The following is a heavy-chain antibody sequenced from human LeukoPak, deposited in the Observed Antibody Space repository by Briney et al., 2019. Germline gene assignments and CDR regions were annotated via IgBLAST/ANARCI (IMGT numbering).Heavy chain of an antibody. Sequence: PSETLSLTCTVSGGSISSYYWSWIRQPPGKGLEWIGYIYYSGSTNYNPSLKSRVTISVDTSKNQFSLKLSSVTAADTAVYYCARVSYDGSGSYTYFDYWGQGTLVTVSS. D-gene: IGHD3-10*01. J-gene: IGHJ4*02. CDR1: GGSISSYY. CDR3: ARVSYDGSGSYTYFDY. CDR2: IYYSGST. V-gene: IGHV4-59*08.